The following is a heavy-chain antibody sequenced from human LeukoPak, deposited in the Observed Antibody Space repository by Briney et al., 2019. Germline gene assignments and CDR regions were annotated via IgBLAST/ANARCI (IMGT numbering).Heavy chain of an antibody. J-gene: IGHJ4*02. CDR1: GFTFSNAW. Sequence: GGSLRLSCAASGFTFSNAWMAWVRQAPGKGLVFVGRIRNKSDGGTADYADPLKGRFTISRDDSTNTLYLQMNSLETEDTAVYYCTTWGGSFSRYWGQGTLVTVSS. CDR3: TTWGGSFSRY. D-gene: IGHD1-26*01. CDR2: IRNKSDGGTA. V-gene: IGHV3-15*01.